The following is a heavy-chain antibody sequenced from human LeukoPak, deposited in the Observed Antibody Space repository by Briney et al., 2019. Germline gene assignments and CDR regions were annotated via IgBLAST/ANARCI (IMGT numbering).Heavy chain of an antibody. CDR1: GYTFTGYY. V-gene: IGHV1-2*02. CDR3: AGGGDYGDYGPTLDYYYYGMDV. Sequence: GASVKVSCKASGYTFTGYYMHWVRQAPGQGLEWMGWINPNSGGTNYAQKFQGRVTMTRDTSISTAHMELSRLRSDDTAVYYCAGGGDYGDYGPTLDYYYYGMDVWGQGTTVTVSS. D-gene: IGHD4-17*01. CDR2: INPNSGGT. J-gene: IGHJ6*02.